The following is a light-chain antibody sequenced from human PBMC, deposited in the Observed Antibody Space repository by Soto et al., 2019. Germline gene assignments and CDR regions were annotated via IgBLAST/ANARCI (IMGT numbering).Light chain of an antibody. CDR3: QQYNSYSGYT. J-gene: IGKJ2*01. CDR2: DAS. CDR1: QSISSW. V-gene: IGKV1-5*01. Sequence: DIQMTQSPSTLSASVGDRVTITCRASQSISSWLAWYQQKPGKAPKLLIYDASSLESGVPSRFSGSGSGTAFTLTISSLQPDDFATYYCQQYNSYSGYTFGQGTKLEIK.